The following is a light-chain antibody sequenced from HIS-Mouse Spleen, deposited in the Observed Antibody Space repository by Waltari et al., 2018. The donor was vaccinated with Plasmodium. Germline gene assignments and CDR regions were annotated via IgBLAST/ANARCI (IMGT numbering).Light chain of an antibody. CDR3: QQSYSTWT. CDR2: AAS. V-gene: IGKV1-39*01. Sequence: DIQMTQSPSSLSASVGDRVTITCRASQSISSYLNLYQQKPGKAPNLLIYAASSLQSGVPSRFSGSGSGTDFTLTISSLQPEDFATYYCQQSYSTWTFGQGTKVEIK. CDR1: QSISSY. J-gene: IGKJ1*01.